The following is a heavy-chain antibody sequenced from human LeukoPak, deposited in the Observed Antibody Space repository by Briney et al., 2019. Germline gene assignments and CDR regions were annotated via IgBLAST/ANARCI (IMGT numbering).Heavy chain of an antibody. Sequence: GGSLRLSCAASGLSFGSYGMHWVRQAPGKGLEWVAVISHEGSYQNHADSVKGRFTISRDNSKNTLYLQMNSLRAEDTAVYYCANLGPIAARPADYWGQGTLVTVSS. CDR3: ANLGPIAARPADY. CDR2: ISHEGSYQ. CDR1: GLSFGSYG. V-gene: IGHV3-30*18. D-gene: IGHD6-6*01. J-gene: IGHJ4*02.